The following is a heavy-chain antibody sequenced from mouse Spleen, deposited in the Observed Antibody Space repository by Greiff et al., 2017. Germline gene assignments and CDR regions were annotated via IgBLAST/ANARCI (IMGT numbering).Heavy chain of an antibody. Sequence: QVQLQQSGAELVRPGTSVKLSCKASGYTFTSYWMHWVKQRPGQGLEWIGVIDPSDSYTNYNQKFKGKATLTVDTSSSTAYMQLSSLTSEDSAVYYCARDYGYDEDYFDYWGQGTTLTVSS. CDR3: ARDYGYDEDYFDY. CDR1: GYTFTSYW. V-gene: IGHV1-59*01. CDR2: IDPSDSYT. D-gene: IGHD2-2*01. J-gene: IGHJ2*01.